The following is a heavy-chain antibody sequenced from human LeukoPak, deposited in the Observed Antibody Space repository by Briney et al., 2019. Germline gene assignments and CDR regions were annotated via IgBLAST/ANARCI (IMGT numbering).Heavy chain of an antibody. J-gene: IGHJ4*02. CDR2: ISYGGNYK. Sequence: PGGSLRLSCAASGFTFRNYGMHWVRQAPGKGLEWVAVISYGGNYKFYADSVKGRFTTSRDTSKNTLYLQMNSLRTEDTAMYYCAKADSSDWYNLDFWGQGTLVTVSS. CDR1: GFTFRNYG. D-gene: IGHD6-19*01. V-gene: IGHV3-30*18. CDR3: AKADSSDWYNLDF.